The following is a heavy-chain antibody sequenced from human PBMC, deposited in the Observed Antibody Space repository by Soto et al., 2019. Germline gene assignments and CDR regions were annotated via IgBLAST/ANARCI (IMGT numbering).Heavy chain of an antibody. Sequence: GESLKISCKGSGYSFTTYWIGWVRQMPGKGLEWMGIIYPGDSDTRYGPSFRGQVTISADKSISTAYLQWSSLEASDTAMYYCASPRYSGSYYDAFDLWGQGTMVTVSS. V-gene: IGHV5-51*01. CDR2: IYPGDSDT. D-gene: IGHD1-26*01. J-gene: IGHJ3*01. CDR3: ASPRYSGSYYDAFDL. CDR1: GYSFTTYW.